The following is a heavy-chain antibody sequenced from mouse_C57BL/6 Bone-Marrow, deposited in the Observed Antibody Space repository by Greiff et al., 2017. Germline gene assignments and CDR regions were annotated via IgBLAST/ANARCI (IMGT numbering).Heavy chain of an antibody. CDR3: ARGSYGSSSFAY. D-gene: IGHD1-1*01. J-gene: IGHJ3*01. CDR2: IHPNSGST. V-gene: IGHV1-64*01. CDR1: GYTFTSYW. Sequence: QVQLQQPGAGLVKPGASVKLSCTASGYTFTSYWMHWVQQGPGKGLEWIGMIHPNSGSTNYTETFKSKSTMTVDKSTSTAYMQISSLTSEDSAVYYCARGSYGSSSFAYWGQGTLVTVSA.